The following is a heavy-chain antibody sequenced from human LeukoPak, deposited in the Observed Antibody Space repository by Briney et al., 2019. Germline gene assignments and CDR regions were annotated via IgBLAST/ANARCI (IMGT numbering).Heavy chain of an antibody. V-gene: IGHV3-21*01. CDR3: ARDVHGSYPVSLDY. Sequence: GGSLRLSCAASGFTFSSYSMNWVRQAPGKGLEWVSSISSSSSYIYYADSVKGRFTISRDNAKNSLYLQMNSLRAEDTAVYYCARDVHGSYPVSLDYWGQGTLVTVSS. CDR1: GFTFSSYS. D-gene: IGHD1-26*01. J-gene: IGHJ4*02. CDR2: ISSSSSYI.